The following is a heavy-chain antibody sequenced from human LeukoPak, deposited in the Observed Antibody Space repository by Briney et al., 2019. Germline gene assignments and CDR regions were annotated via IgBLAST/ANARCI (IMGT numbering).Heavy chain of an antibody. D-gene: IGHD1-26*01. Sequence: ASVKVSCKASGYTFTSYGISWVRQAPGQGLEWMGWINPNSGGTNYAQKFQGRVTMTRDTSISTAYMELSRLRYDDTGVYYCARGSKVGATVGYWGQGTLVTVSS. V-gene: IGHV1-2*02. CDR2: INPNSGGT. J-gene: IGHJ4*02. CDR1: GYTFTSYG. CDR3: ARGSKVGATVGY.